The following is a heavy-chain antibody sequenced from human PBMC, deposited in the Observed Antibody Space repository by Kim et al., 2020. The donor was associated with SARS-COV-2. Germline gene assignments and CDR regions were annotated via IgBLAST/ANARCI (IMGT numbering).Heavy chain of an antibody. D-gene: IGHD2-15*01. CDR3: ARDTVVVAAAGY. CDR2: ISSSSSYI. J-gene: IGHJ4*02. Sequence: GGSLRLSCAASGFTFSSYSMNWVRQAPGKGLEWVSSISSSSSYIYYADSVKGRFTISRDNAKNSLYLQMNSLRAEDTAVYHCARDTVVVAAAGYWGQGTLVTVSS. CDR1: GFTFSSYS. V-gene: IGHV3-21*01.